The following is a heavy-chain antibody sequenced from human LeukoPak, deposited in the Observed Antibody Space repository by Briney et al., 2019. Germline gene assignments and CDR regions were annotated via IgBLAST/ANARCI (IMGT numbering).Heavy chain of an antibody. D-gene: IGHD4-4*01. J-gene: IGHJ6*02. CDR3: ARTILTTVTTRGDEDYYYGMDV. CDR2: IYPGDSDT. Sequence: GESLKISCKGSGYSFTSYWIGWVRQMPGKGLEWMGIIYPGDSDTRYSPSFQGQVTISADKSISTAYLQWSSLKASDTAMYYCARTILTTVTTRGDEDYYYGMDVWGQGTTVTVSS. V-gene: IGHV5-51*01. CDR1: GYSFTSYW.